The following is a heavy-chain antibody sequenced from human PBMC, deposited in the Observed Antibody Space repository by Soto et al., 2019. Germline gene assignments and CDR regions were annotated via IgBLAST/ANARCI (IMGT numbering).Heavy chain of an antibody. CDR3: AKGRGDSGYYSLFHY. Sequence: EVQLVESGGGLVQPGRSLRLSCAASGFTFDDYAMHWVRQVPGKGLEWVSGISWNSGSIGYADSVKGRFTISRDNAKNSLYLQMNSLRAEDTALYYCAKGRGDSGYYSLFHYWGQGTLVTVSS. J-gene: IGHJ4*02. CDR2: ISWNSGSI. D-gene: IGHD3-22*01. CDR1: GFTFDDYA. V-gene: IGHV3-9*01.